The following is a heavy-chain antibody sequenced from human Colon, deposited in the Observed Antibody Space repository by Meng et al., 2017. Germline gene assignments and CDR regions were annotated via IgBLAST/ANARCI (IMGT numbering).Heavy chain of an antibody. J-gene: IGHJ5*02. D-gene: IGHD6-6*01. Sequence: GSLRPSCTVSGASITSYYWSWIRQPPGKGLEWIAWIYYSGSTNYNPSLKSRVTISMDTSKHQFSLNLTSVTTADTAVYYCARGGASSKWLDPWGQGTLVTVSS. CDR2: IYYSGST. CDR3: ARGGASSKWLDP. V-gene: IGHV4-59*01. CDR1: GASITSYY.